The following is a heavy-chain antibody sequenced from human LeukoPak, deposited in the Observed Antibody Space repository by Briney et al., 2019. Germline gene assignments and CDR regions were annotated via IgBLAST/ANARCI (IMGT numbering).Heavy chain of an antibody. CDR3: ARGGDIVVVVAAADY. V-gene: IGHV3-11*04. D-gene: IGHD2-15*01. CDR1: GFTFSDYY. J-gene: IGHJ4*02. Sequence: PGGSLRLSCAASGFTFSDYYMSWIRQAPGKGLEWVSYISSSGSTICYADSVKGRFTISRDNAKNSLYLQMNSLRAEDTAVYYCARGGDIVVVVAAADYWGQGTLVTVSS. CDR2: ISSSGSTI.